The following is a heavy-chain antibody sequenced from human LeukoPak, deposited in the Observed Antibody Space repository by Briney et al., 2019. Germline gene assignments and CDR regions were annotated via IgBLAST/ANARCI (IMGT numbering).Heavy chain of an antibody. V-gene: IGHV1-18*01. J-gene: IGHJ5*02. CDR3: AKGRASAGGYSGYDWGDWFDP. D-gene: IGHD5-12*01. Sequence: ASVKVSCKASGYTFISYGISWVRQAPGQGLEWMGWIIAYNGNTNYAQKLQGRVTMTTDTSTSTAYMELRSLRSEDTAVYYCAKGRASAGGYSGYDWGDWFDPWGQGTLVTVSS. CDR2: IIAYNGNT. CDR1: GYTFISYG.